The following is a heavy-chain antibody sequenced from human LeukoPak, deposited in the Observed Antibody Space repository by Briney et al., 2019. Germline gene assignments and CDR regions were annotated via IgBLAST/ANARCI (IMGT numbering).Heavy chain of an antibody. D-gene: IGHD6-13*01. V-gene: IGHV3-48*01. CDR1: GFTFSSYS. Sequence: PGGSLRLSCAASGFTFSSYSMNWVRQAPGKGLEWVSYISSSSSTIYYADSVKGRFTISRDNAKNSLYLQMNSLRAEDTAVYYCARGIRHYSSSWYGYYYYMDVWGKGTTVTVSS. J-gene: IGHJ6*03. CDR3: ARGIRHYSSSWYGYYYYMDV. CDR2: ISSSSSTI.